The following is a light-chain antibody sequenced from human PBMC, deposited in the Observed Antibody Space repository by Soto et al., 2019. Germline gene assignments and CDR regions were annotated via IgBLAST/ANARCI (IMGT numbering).Light chain of an antibody. CDR3: QAYDYSLTASV. J-gene: IGLJ3*02. V-gene: IGLV1-40*01. Sequence: QSVLTQPPSVSGAPGQRVTISCTGNSSNLGAGYDIHWYRQLPGAAPKLVIFGNRNRPSGVPERFSGSKSGTSASLAITGLQGEDEADYYCQAYDYSLTASVFGGGTKVTVL. CDR1: SSNLGAGYD. CDR2: GNR.